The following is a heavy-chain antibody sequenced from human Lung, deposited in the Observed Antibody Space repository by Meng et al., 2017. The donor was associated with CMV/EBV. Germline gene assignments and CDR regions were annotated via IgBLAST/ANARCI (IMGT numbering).Heavy chain of an antibody. J-gene: IGHJ3*02. Sequence: GGSLRLSCAASGFAFRNYGMSWVRQAPGKGLEWVSAITGTGGTTYYPDSVKGRFTISRDNSKNTLFLQMNSLRAETTAVFYCARGLADFDIWGQGTTVTVSS. CDR3: ARGLADFDI. CDR2: ITGTGGTT. CDR1: GFAFRNYG. V-gene: IGHV3-23*01.